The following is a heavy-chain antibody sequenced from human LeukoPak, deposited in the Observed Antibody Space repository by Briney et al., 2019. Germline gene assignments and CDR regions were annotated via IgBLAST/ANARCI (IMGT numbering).Heavy chain of an antibody. D-gene: IGHD2-2*01. J-gene: IGHJ3*02. Sequence: GGSLRLSCIPSGFTFSRYWLTWVRQAPGKGLEWVAHINEDGSEKYYVDSVKGRFTITRDNAKNSLYLQMNSLRAEDTALYYCAREVPAAMNAFDIWGQGTMVTVSS. CDR2: INEDGSEK. CDR1: GFTFSRYW. CDR3: AREVPAAMNAFDI. V-gene: IGHV3-7*01.